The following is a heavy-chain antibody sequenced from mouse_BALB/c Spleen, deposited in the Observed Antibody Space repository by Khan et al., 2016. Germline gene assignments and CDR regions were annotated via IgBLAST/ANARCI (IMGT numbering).Heavy chain of an antibody. D-gene: IGHD2-1*01. Sequence: QIQLVQSGPELKKPGETVKISCKASGYTFTNYGMNWVKQAPGKGLKWMGWINTYTGEPTYADDFKGRFAFSLATSASTAYLQINNLKNEDMATYFCARSAYGNYFDYWGQGTTLTVSS. CDR1: GYTFTNYG. CDR3: ARSAYGNYFDY. J-gene: IGHJ2*01. V-gene: IGHV9-1*02. CDR2: INTYTGEP.